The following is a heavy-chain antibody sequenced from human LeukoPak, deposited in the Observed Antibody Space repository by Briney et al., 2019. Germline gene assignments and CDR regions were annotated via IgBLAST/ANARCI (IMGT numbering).Heavy chain of an antibody. V-gene: IGHV1-3*01. Sequence: ASVKVSCKASGYTFTSYAMHWVRQAPGQRLEWMGWINAGNGNTKYSQKFQGRVTITRDTSASTAYMELSSLRSEDTAVYYCAREILSSWYNWFDPWGQGTLVTVSS. CDR2: INAGNGNT. J-gene: IGHJ5*02. CDR1: GYTFTSYA. CDR3: AREILSSWYNWFDP. D-gene: IGHD6-13*01.